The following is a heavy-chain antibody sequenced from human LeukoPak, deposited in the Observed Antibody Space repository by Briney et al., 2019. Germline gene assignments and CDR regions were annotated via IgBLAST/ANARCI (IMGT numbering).Heavy chain of an antibody. CDR3: ARGLSGSYRGP. V-gene: IGHV4-34*01. CDR2: INHSGST. J-gene: IGHJ4*02. CDR1: GGSFSGYY. Sequence: SETLSLTCAVYGGSFSGYYWSWIRQPPGKGLEWIGEINHSGSTNYNPSLKSRVTISVDTSKNQFSLKLSSVTAADTAVYYCARGLSGSYRGPWGQGALVTVSS. D-gene: IGHD1-26*01.